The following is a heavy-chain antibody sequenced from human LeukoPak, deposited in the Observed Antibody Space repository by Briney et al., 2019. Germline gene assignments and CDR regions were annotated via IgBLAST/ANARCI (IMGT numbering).Heavy chain of an antibody. CDR3: ARDGLAAATLHWCFDL. D-gene: IGHD2-15*01. Sequence: GGSLRLSCIASGFNMSDYWMSWVRQAPGKGLEWVANIKQDGSEIYSGDSLKGRFTISRDNAKNSLYLQMNSLRGEDTAVYYCARDGLAAATLHWCFDLWGRGTLVTVSS. CDR1: GFNMSDYW. V-gene: IGHV3-7*01. J-gene: IGHJ2*01. CDR2: IKQDGSEI.